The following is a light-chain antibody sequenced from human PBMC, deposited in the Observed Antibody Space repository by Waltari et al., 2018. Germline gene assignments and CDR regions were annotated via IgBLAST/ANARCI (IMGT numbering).Light chain of an antibody. CDR2: DNK. CDR1: SSNIGASYA. Sequence: QSLLTQPPSVSGAPGQRVTISCTGASSNIGASYAVNWYQMFPGTVPKLVNYDNKTRPLGVPDRFSGSQSGTSASLAIVELQPEDEAVYYCQSYDNSLGGSVFGGGTQLTV. CDR3: QSYDNSLGGSV. V-gene: IGLV1-40*01. J-gene: IGLJ3*02.